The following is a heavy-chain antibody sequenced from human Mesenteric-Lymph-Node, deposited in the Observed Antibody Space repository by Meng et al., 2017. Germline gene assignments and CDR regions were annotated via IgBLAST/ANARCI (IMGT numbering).Heavy chain of an antibody. Sequence: GGSLRLSCTVSGFPFRDYSMSWFRQAPGKGLEWVAFIRIKPYGATTEYAASVNGRFTISRDYSESIAYLQMNSLKTDDTAVYYCAREKGTVTKVRGDVDYWGQGTLVTVSS. CDR3: AREKGTVTKVRGDVDY. CDR2: IRIKPYGATT. J-gene: IGHJ4*02. D-gene: IGHD3-10*01. V-gene: IGHV3-49*03. CDR1: GFPFRDYS.